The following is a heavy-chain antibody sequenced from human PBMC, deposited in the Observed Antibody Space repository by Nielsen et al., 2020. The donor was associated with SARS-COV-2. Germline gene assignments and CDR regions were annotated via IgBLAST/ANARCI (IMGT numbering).Heavy chain of an antibody. CDR3: ARVVSALLVNWFDP. J-gene: IGHJ5*02. D-gene: IGHD3-3*02. V-gene: IGHV1-18*04. Sequence: ASVKVSCKASGYTFTSYGISWVRQAPGQWLEWMGWISAYNGNTNYAQKLQGRVTMTTDTSTSTAYMELRSLRSDDTAVYYCARVVSALLVNWFDPWGQGTLVTVSS. CDR2: ISAYNGNT. CDR1: GYTFTSYG.